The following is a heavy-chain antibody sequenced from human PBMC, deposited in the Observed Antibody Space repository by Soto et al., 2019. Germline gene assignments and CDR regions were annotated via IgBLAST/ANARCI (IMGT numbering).Heavy chain of an antibody. V-gene: IGHV1-18*01. CDR1: GYTFTDYG. J-gene: IGHJ4*02. D-gene: IGHD3-3*01. CDR3: ARISQSDFWSGYYYFFDY. CDR2: ITALNGNT. Sequence: QVHLVQSGAEVEKPGASVKVSCKASGYTFTDYGISWVRQAPGQGLQWLGWITALNGNTKYAQQFQGRVTMTTDTSTSTAYMELRSLESDDTAVYSCARISQSDFWSGYYYFFDYWGQGALVTVSS.